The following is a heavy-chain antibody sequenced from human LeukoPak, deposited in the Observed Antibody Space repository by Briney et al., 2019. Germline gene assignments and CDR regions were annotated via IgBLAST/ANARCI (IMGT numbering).Heavy chain of an antibody. CDR1: GFTFSSYD. CDR3: ASGVVVVTATALVFDY. V-gene: IGHV3-48*03. Sequence: GGSLRLSCAASGFTFSSYDMNWVRQAPGKGLEWVSYISSSGSTIYYADSVKGRFTISRDNAKNSLYLQMNSLRAEDTAVYYCASGVVVVTATALVFDYWGQGTLVTVSS. J-gene: IGHJ4*02. D-gene: IGHD2-21*02. CDR2: ISSSGSTI.